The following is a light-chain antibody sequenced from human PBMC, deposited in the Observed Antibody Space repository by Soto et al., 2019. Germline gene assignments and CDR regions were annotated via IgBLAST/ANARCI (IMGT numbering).Light chain of an antibody. CDR1: STDVGGYNY. Sequence: QSALTQPASVSGSPGQAITISCTGASTDVGGYNYVSWYQQHPVKAPKLMIYEVSNRPSGVSNRFSGSKSGNTASLTISGLQAEDEAHYYCSSYAASSTLFGGGTKVTVL. J-gene: IGLJ2*01. CDR3: SSYAASSTL. CDR2: EVS. V-gene: IGLV2-14*01.